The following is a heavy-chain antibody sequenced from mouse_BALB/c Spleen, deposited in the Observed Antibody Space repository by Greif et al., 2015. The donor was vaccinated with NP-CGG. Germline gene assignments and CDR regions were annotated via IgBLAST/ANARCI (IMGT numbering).Heavy chain of an antibody. V-gene: IGHV1-63*01. J-gene: IGHJ2*01. CDR3: ARSEYYGSTPYFDY. D-gene: IGHD1-1*01. CDR2: IYPGSGNT. Sequence: QVQLQQPGAELVRPGTSVKISCKASGYAFTNYWLGWVKQRPGHGLEWIGDIYPGSGNTYYNEKFKGKATLTADKSSSTAYMQLSSLTSEDSVVYFCARSEYYGSTPYFDYWGQGTALTVSS. CDR1: GYAFTNYW.